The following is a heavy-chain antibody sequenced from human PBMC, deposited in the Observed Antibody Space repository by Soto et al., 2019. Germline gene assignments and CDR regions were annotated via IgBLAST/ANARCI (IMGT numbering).Heavy chain of an antibody. D-gene: IGHD3-10*01. J-gene: IGHJ6*02. Sequence: ASVKVSCKVSGYTLTELSMHWVRQAPGKGLEWMEGFDPEDGETIYAQKFQGRVTMTEDTSTDTAYMELSSLRSEDTAVYYCATWTVITGFESRYHVYYYGMDVWGQGTTVTVSS. CDR1: GYTLTELS. CDR3: ATWTVITGFESRYHVYYYGMDV. CDR2: FDPEDGET. V-gene: IGHV1-24*01.